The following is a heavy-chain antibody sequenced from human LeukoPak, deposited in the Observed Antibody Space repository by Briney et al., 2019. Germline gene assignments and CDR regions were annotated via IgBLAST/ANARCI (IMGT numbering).Heavy chain of an antibody. D-gene: IGHD5-12*01. CDR2: INPNSGGT. CDR3: ARTLRLYSGYDYRYYFDY. V-gene: IGHV1-2*02. CDR1: GYTFTGYY. J-gene: IGHJ4*02. Sequence: ASVKVSCKASGYTFTGYYMHWVRQAPGQGLEWVGWINPNSGGTNYAQKFQGRVTMTRDTSISTAYMELSRLTSDDTAVYYCARTLRLYSGYDYRYYFDYWGQGTLVTVSS.